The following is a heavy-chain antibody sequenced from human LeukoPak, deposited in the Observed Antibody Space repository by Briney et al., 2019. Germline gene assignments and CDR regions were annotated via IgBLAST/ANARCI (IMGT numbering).Heavy chain of an antibody. D-gene: IGHD3-10*01. CDR2: ISGSSSYI. J-gene: IGHJ4*02. Sequence: PGGSLRLSCAASGFTFSSYSMNWVRQAPGKGLEWVSSISGSSSYIYYADSVKGRFTISRDNAKNSLYLQMNSLRAEDTAVYYCARDPTTMVRGVIDYWGQGTLVTVSS. V-gene: IGHV3-21*01. CDR1: GFTFSSYS. CDR3: ARDPTTMVRGVIDY.